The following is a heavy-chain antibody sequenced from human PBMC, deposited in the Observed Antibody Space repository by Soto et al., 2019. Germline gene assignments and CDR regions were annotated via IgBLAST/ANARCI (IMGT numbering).Heavy chain of an antibody. CDR2: ISWNSGSI. CDR3: ALSIPALHKSEGDY. Sequence: GGSLRLSCVASGFTFDDYAMHWVRQAPGKGLEWVSGISWNSGSIGYADSVKGRFTISRDNAKNSLYLQMNSLRAEDTALYYCALSIPALHKSEGDYWGQGTLVTVSS. V-gene: IGHV3-9*01. CDR1: GFTFDDYA. D-gene: IGHD4-4*01. J-gene: IGHJ4*02.